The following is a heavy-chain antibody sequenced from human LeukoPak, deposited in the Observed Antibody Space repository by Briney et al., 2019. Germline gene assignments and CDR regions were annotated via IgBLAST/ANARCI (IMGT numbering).Heavy chain of an antibody. CDR3: ARLNIIGSSPVHHYDY. CDR2: IYYSGST. J-gene: IGHJ4*02. V-gene: IGHV4-59*08. Sequence: SETLSLTCTVSGGSISGYYWSWIRQPSGKGLEYIAYIYYSGSTDYNPSLKSRVTISVDTSKNQFSLKLSSVTAADTAVYYCARLNIIGSSPVHHYDYWGQGTLVTVSS. CDR1: GGSISGYY. D-gene: IGHD6-13*01.